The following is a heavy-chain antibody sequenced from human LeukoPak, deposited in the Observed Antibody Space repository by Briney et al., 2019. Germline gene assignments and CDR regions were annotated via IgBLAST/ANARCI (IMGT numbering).Heavy chain of an antibody. V-gene: IGHV4-39*02. CDR3: AWHLGALYSNYDYWSGPINWFDP. D-gene: IGHD3-3*01. J-gene: IGHJ5*02. CDR2: IYYGGTS. Sequence: SETLSLTCTVSGGSISISSYYWGWIRQPPGKGLEWIGSIYYGGTSYYNPSLKSRITISLDTSKDHFSLRLSSVTAADTAVYFCAWHLGALYSNYDYWSGPINWFDPWGQGTLVTVSP. CDR1: GGSISISSYY.